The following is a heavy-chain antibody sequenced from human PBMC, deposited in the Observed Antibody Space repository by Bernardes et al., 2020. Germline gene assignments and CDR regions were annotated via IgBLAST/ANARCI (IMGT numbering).Heavy chain of an antibody. CDR2: IYLDDDK. V-gene: IGHV2-5*02. Sequence: SGPTLAKPTQTLTLTCTFSGFSLSTSGVGVGWIRQPPGKALEWLALIYLDDDKRYSPSLKSRLTITKDTSKNQVVLTMTNMDPVDTATYYCAHRGTVTTNFDCWDQRTLVTVSS. D-gene: IGHD4-4*01. J-gene: IGHJ4*02. CDR3: AHRGTVTTNFDC. CDR1: GFSLSTSGVG.